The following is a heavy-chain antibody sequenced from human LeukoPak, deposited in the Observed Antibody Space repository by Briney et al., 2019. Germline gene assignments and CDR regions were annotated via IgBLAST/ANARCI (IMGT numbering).Heavy chain of an antibody. D-gene: IGHD6-19*01. CDR1: GFTFSSYA. CDR2: ISGSGGSA. Sequence: GGSLRLSCAASGFTFSSYAMSWVRQAPGKGLEWVSAISGSGGSAYYADSVKGRFTISRDNFKNTLYLQMNSLRAEDTAVYYCAKDLIAVDDYWGQGTLVTVSS. J-gene: IGHJ4*02. V-gene: IGHV3-23*01. CDR3: AKDLIAVDDY.